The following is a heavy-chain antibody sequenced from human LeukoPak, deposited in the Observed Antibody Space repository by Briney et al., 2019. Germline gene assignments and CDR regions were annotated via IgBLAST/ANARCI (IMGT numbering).Heavy chain of an antibody. Sequence: ASVKVSCMPSGYNFTSYDINWVRQAPGQGPEWMGWMNPSSGNTGYAQNFQGRLDLTRNIALTTAYMELSSLTSEDTATYYCVRAAQEGRDSLTGVQTGNWFDPWGQGTLVTVSS. CDR2: MNPSSGNT. D-gene: IGHD3-9*01. J-gene: IGHJ5*02. CDR1: GYNFTSYD. V-gene: IGHV1-8*01. CDR3: VRAAQEGRDSLTGVQTGNWFDP.